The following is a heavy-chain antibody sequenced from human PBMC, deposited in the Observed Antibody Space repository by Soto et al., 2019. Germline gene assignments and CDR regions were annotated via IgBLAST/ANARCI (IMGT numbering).Heavy chain of an antibody. CDR3: ARHGGKSADRYGYYVIDV. Sequence: PGESLKISCKGSGYSFTSYWIGWVRQMPGKSLEWMGIIYPGDSDTRYSPSFQGQVTISADKSISTAYLQWSSLKASDTAMYYCARHGGKSADRYGYYVIDVCAQRTTVTVSS. D-gene: IGHD6-13*01. CDR1: GYSFTSYW. CDR2: IYPGDSDT. J-gene: IGHJ6*02. V-gene: IGHV5-51*01.